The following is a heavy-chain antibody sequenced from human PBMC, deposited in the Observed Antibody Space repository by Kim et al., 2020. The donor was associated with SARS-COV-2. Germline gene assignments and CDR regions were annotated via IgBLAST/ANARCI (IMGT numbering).Heavy chain of an antibody. J-gene: IGHJ4*02. V-gene: IGHV4-59*01. D-gene: IGHD5-18*01. CDR3: ARIPERQLWSYFDY. Sequence: NPSLKSRVTISVDTSKNQFSLKLSSVTAADTAVYYCARIPERQLWSYFDYWGQGTLVTVSS.